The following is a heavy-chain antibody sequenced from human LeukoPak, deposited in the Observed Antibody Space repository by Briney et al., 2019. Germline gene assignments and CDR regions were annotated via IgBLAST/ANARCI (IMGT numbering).Heavy chain of an antibody. Sequence: PGGSLRLSCAASGFTFSSYWIHWVRQAPGKGLEWVSSISSSSSYIYYADSVKGRFTISRDNAKNSLYLQMNSLRAEDTAVYYCAKVPGITMVRGVIIPPLVWGQGTLVTVSS. J-gene: IGHJ4*02. CDR3: AKVPGITMVRGVIIPPLV. D-gene: IGHD3-10*01. CDR2: ISSSSSYI. V-gene: IGHV3-21*01. CDR1: GFTFSSYW.